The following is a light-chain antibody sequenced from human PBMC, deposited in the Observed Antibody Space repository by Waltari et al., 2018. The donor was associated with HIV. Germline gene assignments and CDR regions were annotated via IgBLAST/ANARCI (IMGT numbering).Light chain of an antibody. CDR2: SAS. V-gene: IGKV3-15*01. Sequence: DIVMTQSPATLSVAPGERATLACRASHSVTNNLAWYKQKPGRARSFRIFSASARASGVPARFSASGSGTEFTLTISSLQPEDSAVYYCQQYNARPPLTLGQGTWVAIK. CDR3: QQYNARPPLT. J-gene: IGKJ5*01. CDR1: HSVTNN.